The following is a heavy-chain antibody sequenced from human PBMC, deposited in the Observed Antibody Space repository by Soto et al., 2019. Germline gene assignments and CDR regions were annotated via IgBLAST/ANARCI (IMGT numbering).Heavy chain of an antibody. Sequence: SETLSLTCTVSGGSISTYYWSWIRQPPGKGLEWLSYIYYNGNSYYNPSLNRRLTMSVDTSKNQFSLRLSSATAADTAVYYCAREQYNWKIWGQGTLVTVSS. J-gene: IGHJ4*02. CDR1: GGSISTYY. CDR3: AREQYNWKI. D-gene: IGHD1-20*01. CDR2: IYYNGNS. V-gene: IGHV4-59*01.